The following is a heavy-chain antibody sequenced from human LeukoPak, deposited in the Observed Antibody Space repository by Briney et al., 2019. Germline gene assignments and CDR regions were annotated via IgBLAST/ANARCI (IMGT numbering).Heavy chain of an antibody. V-gene: IGHV3-23*01. CDR1: GFTFSSYA. CDR2: ISGTGYST. J-gene: IGHJ6*02. Sequence: GGSLRLSCAASGFTFSSYAMIWVRQAPGKGLEWVSSISGTGYSTYYADSVKGRFTMSRDNSKNTLYLQMNSPRAEDTAVYYCAKAYSNYANYYYGMDVWGQGTTVTVSS. D-gene: IGHD4-11*01. CDR3: AKAYSNYANYYYGMDV.